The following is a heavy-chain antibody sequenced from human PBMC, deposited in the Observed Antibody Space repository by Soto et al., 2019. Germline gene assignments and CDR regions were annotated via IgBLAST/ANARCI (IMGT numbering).Heavy chain of an antibody. CDR2: ISSSSSFI. V-gene: IGHV3-21*01. CDR3: ARGDKRFVFDV. D-gene: IGHD3-16*01. J-gene: IGHJ3*01. Sequence: PGGSLRLSCAASGFTFSRYSMNWVRQTAGKGLEWVSSISSSSSFIYYADSVKGRFTISRDNAKNSLYLQMNSLRAEDTAVYHCARGDKRFVFDVGGQGTMATVSS. CDR1: GFTFSRYS.